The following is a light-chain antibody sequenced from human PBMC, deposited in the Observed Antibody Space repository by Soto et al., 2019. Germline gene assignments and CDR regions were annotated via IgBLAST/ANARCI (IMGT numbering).Light chain of an antibody. CDR3: QQYGTSPRT. J-gene: IGKJ1*01. CDR2: GAS. V-gene: IGKV3-20*01. Sequence: EIVFTQSPGTLSLSPGERATLSCRARQSVSSSYLAWYQQKPGQAPRLLIYGASTRATGIPGRFSGSGSGTDFTLTISRLEPEDFAVYYCQQYGTSPRTCGQGTKVDIK. CDR1: QSVSSSY.